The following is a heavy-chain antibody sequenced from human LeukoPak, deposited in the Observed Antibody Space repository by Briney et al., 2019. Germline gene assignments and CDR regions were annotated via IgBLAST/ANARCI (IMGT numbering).Heavy chain of an antibody. CDR3: ARGRDGYNYGYEYFQH. V-gene: IGHV4-59*01. CDR2: IYYSGST. J-gene: IGHJ1*01. Sequence: PSETLSLTCTVSGGAISSYYWSWIRQPPGKGLEWIGYIYYSGSTNYNPSLKSRVTISVDTSKNQFSLKLSSVTAADTAVSYCARGRDGYNYGYEYFQHWGQGTLVTVSS. CDR1: GGAISSYY. D-gene: IGHD5-24*01.